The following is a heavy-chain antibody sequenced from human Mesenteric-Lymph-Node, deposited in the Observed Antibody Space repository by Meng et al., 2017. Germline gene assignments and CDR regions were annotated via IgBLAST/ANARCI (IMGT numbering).Heavy chain of an antibody. Sequence: SETLSPTCPVSGGSITSGHYYCNCIRHPAGKGLEWIGLFHTSGNTNCNLSLKSRVTISVDTSKNQFSRKLSSVTASDTAVYYCARDRYVHTYDYDSSGLHDSMDVWGQGTMVTVSS. V-gene: IGHV4-61*02. CDR2: FHTSGNT. CDR1: GGSITSGHYY. D-gene: IGHD3-22*01. J-gene: IGHJ6*02. CDR3: ARDRYVHTYDYDSSGLHDSMDV.